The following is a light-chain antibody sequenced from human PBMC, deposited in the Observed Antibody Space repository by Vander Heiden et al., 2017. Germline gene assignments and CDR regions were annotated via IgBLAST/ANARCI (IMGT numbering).Light chain of an antibody. V-gene: IGKV3-11*01. Sequence: VLTQSPATLSLSPGERATRSCRASQSVSSYLAWYQQKPGKAPRLLISDASNRATGIPARFSGGGSGTDFTLTINSLEPEDFAVYYCQQRINWPYTFGQGTKLEIK. CDR1: QSVSSY. J-gene: IGKJ2*01. CDR2: DAS. CDR3: QQRINWPYT.